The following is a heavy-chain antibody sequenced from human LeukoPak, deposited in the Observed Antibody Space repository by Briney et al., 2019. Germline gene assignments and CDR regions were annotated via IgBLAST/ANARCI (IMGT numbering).Heavy chain of an antibody. CDR2: MSPNNGNT. V-gene: IGHV1-8*01. J-gene: IGHJ4*02. Sequence: ASVKVSCKASGYTFTSYDIHWVRQATGQGLEWMGWMSPNNGNTGSAQKFQGRVTMTRDTSIGTAYMELSGLRSDDTAVYYCARGPLLKSTSSVVWVYWGQGTLVTVSS. D-gene: IGHD6-6*01. CDR1: GYTFTSYD. CDR3: ARGPLLKSTSSVVWVY.